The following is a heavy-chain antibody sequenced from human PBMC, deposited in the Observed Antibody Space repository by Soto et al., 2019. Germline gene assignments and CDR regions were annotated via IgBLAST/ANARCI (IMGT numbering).Heavy chain of an antibody. J-gene: IGHJ5*02. CDR2: INPLFVIS. Sequence: QVQLVQSGAEVKKPESSVKVSCKTSGGTFVRHVISWERQAPGQGPEWMGKINPLFVISNYAQKFRDRVTVTADTDSSTAYMELSSLRSDDTAVYYCATPACAATWCSPSHNLDPWGQGTLVTVSS. D-gene: IGHD2-2*01. CDR3: ATPACAATWCSPSHNLDP. V-gene: IGHV1-69*09. CDR1: GGTFVRHV.